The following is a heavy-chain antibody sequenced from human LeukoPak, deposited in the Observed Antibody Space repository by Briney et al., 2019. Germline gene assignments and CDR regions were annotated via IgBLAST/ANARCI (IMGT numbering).Heavy chain of an antibody. CDR2: IKDDGSDK. V-gene: IGHV3-7*01. CDR1: GFTFSSHW. J-gene: IGHJ4*02. CDR3: VRWGSGNYYRYFDY. D-gene: IGHD3-10*01. Sequence: GGSLRLSCAASGFTFSSHWMTWVRQAPGKGLEWVANIKDDGSDKYYVDSGKGRFTISRDNAKNSLYLQMNSLRAEDAAVYYCVRWGSGNYYRYFDYWGQGTQVTVSS.